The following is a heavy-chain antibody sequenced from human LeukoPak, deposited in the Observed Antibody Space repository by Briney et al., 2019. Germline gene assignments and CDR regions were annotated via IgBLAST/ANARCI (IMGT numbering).Heavy chain of an antibody. CDR1: GFTFRTFG. Sequence: GGSLRLSCAASGFTFRTFGMNWVRQAPGKGLEWVSGISWNSVTTEYADSAKGRFTISRDNAKNSLYLEINSLRVEDTALYFCVGGASGSYYHFDYWGQGTLVTVSS. CDR2: ISWNSVTT. J-gene: IGHJ4*02. CDR3: VGGASGSYYHFDY. D-gene: IGHD3-10*01. V-gene: IGHV3-9*01.